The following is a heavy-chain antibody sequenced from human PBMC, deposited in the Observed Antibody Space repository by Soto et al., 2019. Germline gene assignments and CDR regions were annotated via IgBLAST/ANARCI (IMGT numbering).Heavy chain of an antibody. V-gene: IGHV2-5*02. J-gene: IGHJ4*02. CDR3: AHRLSYGSGSDYFDY. CDR2: IYWDDDK. D-gene: IGHD3-10*01. Sequence: GSGPTLVNPTQTLTLTCTFSGFSLSAPGVGVGWNRQPPGKALEWLVVIYWDDDKRYSPSLKNRLAITKDTSKNQVVLTPSNTDPVDTATYYCAHRLSYGSGSDYFDYWGQGILVTVSS. CDR1: GFSLSAPGVG.